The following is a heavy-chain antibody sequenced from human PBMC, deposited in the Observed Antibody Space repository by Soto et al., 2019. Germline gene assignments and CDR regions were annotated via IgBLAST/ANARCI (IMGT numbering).Heavy chain of an antibody. J-gene: IGHJ4*02. CDR3: TTDINWAEDVDY. V-gene: IGHV3-15*07. CDR2: IKSKTDGGTT. CDR1: GFTFSNAW. D-gene: IGHD7-27*01. Sequence: EVQLVESGGGLVKPGGSLRLSCAASGFTFSNAWMNWVRQAPGKGLEWVGRIKSKTDGGTTDYAAPVKGRFTISRDDSTNTLYLQMNSLKTEDTAVDYCTTDINWAEDVDYWGQGTLVTVSS.